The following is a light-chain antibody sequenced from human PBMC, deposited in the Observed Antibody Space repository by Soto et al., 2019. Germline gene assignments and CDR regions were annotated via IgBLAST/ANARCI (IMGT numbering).Light chain of an antibody. V-gene: IGLV4-60*03. J-gene: IGLJ2*01. Sequence: QSVLTQSSSASASLGSSVTLTCTLSSGHSSYIIAWHQQQPGKAPRYLMKLEGSGSYNKGSGVPDRFSGSSSGADRYLTISNLQSEDEADYYCETWDSNTHRVVFGGGTKLTVL. CDR2: LEGSGSY. CDR1: SGHSSYI. CDR3: ETWDSNTHRVV.